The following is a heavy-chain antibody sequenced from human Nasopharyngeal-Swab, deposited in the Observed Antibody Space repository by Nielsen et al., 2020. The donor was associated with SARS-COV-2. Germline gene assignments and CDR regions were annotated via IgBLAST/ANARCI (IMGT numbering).Heavy chain of an antibody. D-gene: IGHD1-7*01. V-gene: IGHV1-46*01. CDR1: GYTFTSYY. J-gene: IGHJ6*02. CDR3: ARVLPFRITGTSGMDV. Sequence: ASVKVSCQASGYTFTSYYLHWVRQAPGQGLEWMGIINPTDGSTSYAQKLEGRVTMTRVTSTSTVYMELNSLRSEDTAVYYCARVLPFRITGTSGMDVWGQGTTVTVSS. CDR2: INPTDGST.